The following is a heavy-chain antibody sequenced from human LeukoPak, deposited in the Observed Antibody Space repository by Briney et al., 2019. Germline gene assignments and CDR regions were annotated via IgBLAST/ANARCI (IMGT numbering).Heavy chain of an antibody. CDR2: ITGSGDTT. CDR1: GFIFRNYA. D-gene: IGHD3-9*01. CDR3: AKWGDYDILTGYYVSDF. J-gene: IGHJ4*02. V-gene: IGHV3-23*01. Sequence: GASLRLSCAASGFIFRNYATSWVRQAPGKGLEWVSAITGSGDTTYYADSVKGRLTISRDNSKNTLYVEMNTLRAEDTAVYYCAKWGDYDILTGYYVSDFWGQGTLVTVSS.